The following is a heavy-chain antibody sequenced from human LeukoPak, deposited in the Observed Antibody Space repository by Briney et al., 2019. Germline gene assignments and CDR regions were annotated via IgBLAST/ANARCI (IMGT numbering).Heavy chain of an antibody. CDR1: GYTFTGYY. J-gene: IGHJ4*02. CDR2: INPNSGGT. D-gene: IGHD1-26*01. Sequence: ASVKVSCKASGYTFTGYYMHWVRQAPGQGLEWMGWINPNSGGTNYAQKFQGRVTMTRDTSISTAYMELSRLRSDDTAVYYCARARGSGSYFGIDYWGQGTLVTVSS. V-gene: IGHV1-2*02. CDR3: ARARGSGSYFGIDY.